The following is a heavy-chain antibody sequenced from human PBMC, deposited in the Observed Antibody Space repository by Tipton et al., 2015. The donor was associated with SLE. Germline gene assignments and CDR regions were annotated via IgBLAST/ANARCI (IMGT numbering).Heavy chain of an antibody. CDR1: GGSISGGGYY. V-gene: IGHV4-61*02. D-gene: IGHD3-16*01. CDR3: ARDLPLYYDYGNWFDP. CDR2: VYGSGNT. Sequence: TLSLTCTVSGGSISGGGYYWSWIRQPAGKGLEWIGRVYGSGNTNYNPSLQSRVTISLDPPNNQFSLKLTSMTAADTAVYYCARDLPLYYDYGNWFDPWGQGTLVTVSS. J-gene: IGHJ5*02.